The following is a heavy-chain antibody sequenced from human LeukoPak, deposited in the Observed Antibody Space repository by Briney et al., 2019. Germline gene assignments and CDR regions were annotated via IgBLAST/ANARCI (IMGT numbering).Heavy chain of an antibody. CDR3: ATQLGIAVAGTFDY. CDR2: ISAYNGNT. V-gene: IGHV1-18*01. J-gene: IGHJ4*02. CDR1: GYTFTSYG. Sequence: ASVKVSCKASGYTFTSYGISWVRQAPGQGLEWMGWISAYNGNTNYAQKLQGRVTMTTDTSTSTAYMELRSLRSDDTAVYYCATQLGIAVAGTFDYWGQGTLVTVSS. D-gene: IGHD6-19*01.